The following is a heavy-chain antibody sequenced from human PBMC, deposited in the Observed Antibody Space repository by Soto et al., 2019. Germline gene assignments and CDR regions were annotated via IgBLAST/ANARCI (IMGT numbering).Heavy chain of an antibody. V-gene: IGHV4-61*01. J-gene: IGHJ4*02. CDR3: TRAPVSGSYCFDF. CDR1: GGSVSSGNYY. Sequence: QVQLQESGSGLVKPSETLSLTCTVSGGSVSSGNYYWSWIRQPPGKGLEWIGNIFHTGTTNYNPSLKSRVAISLDTSMNQFALKLSSVTDADTAVYYCTRAPVSGSYCFDFWGQGTPVTVSS. CDR2: IFHTGTT. D-gene: IGHD1-26*01.